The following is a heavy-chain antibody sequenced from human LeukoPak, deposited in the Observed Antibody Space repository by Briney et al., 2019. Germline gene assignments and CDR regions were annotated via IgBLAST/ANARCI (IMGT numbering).Heavy chain of an antibody. CDR2: IYTSGST. Sequence: PSETLSLTCTVSGGSISSYYWSWIRQPAGKGLEWIGRIYTSGSTNYNPSLKSRVTMSVDTSKNQFSLKLSSVTAADTAVYYCARDPRAYCGGDCTYNWFDPWGQGTLVTVSS. CDR3: ARDPRAYCGGDCTYNWFDP. CDR1: GGSISSYY. D-gene: IGHD2-21*02. V-gene: IGHV4-4*07. J-gene: IGHJ5*02.